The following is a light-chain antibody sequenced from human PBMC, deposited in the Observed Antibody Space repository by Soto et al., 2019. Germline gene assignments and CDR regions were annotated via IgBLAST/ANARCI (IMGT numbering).Light chain of an antibody. V-gene: IGKV2-28*01. J-gene: IGKJ3*01. CDR1: QSLLHSNGDTY. CDR3: MQTLQAPKT. CDR2: LGY. Sequence: DIVLTQSPLSLPVTPGEPASISCRSSQSLLHSNGDTYLDWYLQKPGQSPQLLVYLGYNRASGVPDRFSGTGSGADFTLKISRVEAEDVGVYYCMQTLQAPKTFGPGTKLDIK.